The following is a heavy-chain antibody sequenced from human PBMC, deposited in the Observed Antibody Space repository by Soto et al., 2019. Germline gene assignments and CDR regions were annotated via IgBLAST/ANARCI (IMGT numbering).Heavy chain of an antibody. CDR3: ARRPAVLRFLEWLPNWFDP. Sequence: SETLSLTCTVSGGSISSSSYYWGWIRQPPGKGLEWIGSIYYSGSTYYNPSLKSRVTISVDTSKNLFSLKLSSVTAADTAVYYCARRPAVLRFLEWLPNWFDPWGQGTLVTVS. V-gene: IGHV4-39*01. CDR2: IYYSGST. J-gene: IGHJ5*02. CDR1: GGSISSSSYY. D-gene: IGHD3-3*01.